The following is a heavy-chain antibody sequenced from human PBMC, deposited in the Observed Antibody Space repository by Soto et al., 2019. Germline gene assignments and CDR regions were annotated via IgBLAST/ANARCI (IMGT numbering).Heavy chain of an antibody. D-gene: IGHD4-4*01. CDR3: ARVRVHSNSNLSFDY. J-gene: IGHJ4*02. V-gene: IGHV1-69*13. Sequence: SVKVSCKASGGTFSSYAISWVRQAPGQGLEWMGGIIPIFGTANYAQKFQGRVTITADESTSTAYMELSSLRSEDTAVYYCARVRVHSNSNLSFDYWGQGTLVTVSS. CDR1: GGTFSSYA. CDR2: IIPIFGTA.